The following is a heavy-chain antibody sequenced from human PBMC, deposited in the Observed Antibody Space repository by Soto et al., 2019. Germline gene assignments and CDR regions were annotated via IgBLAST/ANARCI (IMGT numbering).Heavy chain of an antibody. CDR3: TTEKYGAGRVGVYY. Sequence: QVQLVQSGAEVKKPGSSLKVSCETSGGTSTIYTISWVRQAPGQGLQWMGRIVPTLRLTNYAQEFQGRLTIAAETSTSKAHRELSSLTSEAAAVYYCTTEKYGAGRVGVYYWGQGTMVTVSS. CDR2: IVPTLRLT. D-gene: IGHD3-10*01. V-gene: IGHV1-69*02. CDR1: GGTSTIYT. J-gene: IGHJ4*02.